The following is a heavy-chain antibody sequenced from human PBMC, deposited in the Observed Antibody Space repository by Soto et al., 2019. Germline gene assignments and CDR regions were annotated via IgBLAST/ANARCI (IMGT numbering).Heavy chain of an antibody. J-gene: IGHJ4*02. CDR3: ARTIFGVGVNSGPFDY. Sequence: PXESLKLYWQSSRYSFTSYWIGVVLQMRGKGLEWMGIIYPGDSDTRYSPSFQGQVTISADKSISTAYLQWSSLKASDTAMYYCARTIFGVGVNSGPFDYWGQGTLVTVSS. D-gene: IGHD3-3*01. CDR1: RYSFTSYW. V-gene: IGHV5-51*01. CDR2: IYPGDSDT.